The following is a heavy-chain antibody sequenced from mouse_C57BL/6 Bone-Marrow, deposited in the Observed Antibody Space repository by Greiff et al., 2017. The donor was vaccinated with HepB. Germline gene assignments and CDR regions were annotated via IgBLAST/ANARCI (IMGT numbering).Heavy chain of an antibody. D-gene: IGHD2-4*01. J-gene: IGHJ3*01. Sequence: EVKVVESGGGLVKPGGSLKLSCAASGFTFSSYAMSWVRQTPEKRLEWVATISDGGSYTYYPDNVKGRFTISRDNAKNNLYLQMSHLKSEDTAMYYCARIYYDYEGWGQGTLVTVSA. V-gene: IGHV5-4*03. CDR2: ISDGGSYT. CDR1: GFTFSSYA. CDR3: ARIYYDYEG.